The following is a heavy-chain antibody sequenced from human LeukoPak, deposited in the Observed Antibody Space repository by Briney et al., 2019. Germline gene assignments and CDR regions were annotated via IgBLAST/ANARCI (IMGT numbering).Heavy chain of an antibody. J-gene: IGHJ3*01. CDR1: GFTFSSYG. V-gene: IGHV3-33*01. CDR2: IWYDGSNK. Sequence: GGSLRLSCAASGFTFSSYGMHWVRQAPGKGLEWVAVIWYDGSNKYYADSVKGRFTISRDNPKNTLYLQMYSLRAEDTAVYYCARDEYYDILTGYPTGAFDVWGQGTMVTVSS. CDR3: ARDEYYDILTGYPTGAFDV. D-gene: IGHD3-9*01.